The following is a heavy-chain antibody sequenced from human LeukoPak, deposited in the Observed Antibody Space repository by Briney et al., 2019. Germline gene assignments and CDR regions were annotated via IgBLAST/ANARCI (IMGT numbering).Heavy chain of an antibody. CDR1: GFTFSSYS. CDR2: ISSSSSYI. Sequence: GGSLRLSCAASGFTFSSYSMNWVRQAPGKGLEWVSSISSSSSYIYYADSVKGRFTISRDNAKNSLYLQMNSLRAEDTAVYYCARGFYNSSDYINYFDSWGQGTLVTVSS. V-gene: IGHV3-21*01. CDR3: ARGFYNSSDYINYFDS. D-gene: IGHD3-22*01. J-gene: IGHJ4*02.